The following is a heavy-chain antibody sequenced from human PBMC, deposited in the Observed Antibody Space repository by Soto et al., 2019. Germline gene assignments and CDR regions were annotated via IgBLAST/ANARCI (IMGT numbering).Heavy chain of an antibody. CDR3: ARVPGTTVVTGHYYYGMDV. J-gene: IGHJ6*02. D-gene: IGHD1-1*01. CDR1: GYTFTSYG. CDR2: ISAYNGKT. V-gene: IGHV1-18*01. Sequence: ASVKVSCKGSGYTFTSYGISWVRQAPGQGLEWMGWISAYNGKTNYAQKVQGRVTMTTDTSTDTAYMELRSLRSDDTAVYYCARVPGTTVVTGHYYYGMDVWGQGTTVTVSS.